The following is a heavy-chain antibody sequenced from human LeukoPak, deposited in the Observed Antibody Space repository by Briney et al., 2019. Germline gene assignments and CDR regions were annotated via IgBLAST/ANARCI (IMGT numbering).Heavy chain of an antibody. CDR2: ISAYNGNT. D-gene: IGHD4-4*01. Sequence: ASVKVSCKASGYTFMSYGISWVRQAPGQGLQWMGWISAYNGNTNYAQNLQDRVTMTTDTSTSTAYMELRSLRSDDTAVYYCARDWSQRDYSNALYYYYYGMDVWGQGTTVTVSS. J-gene: IGHJ6*02. CDR1: GYTFMSYG. CDR3: ARDWSQRDYSNALYYYYYGMDV. V-gene: IGHV1-18*01.